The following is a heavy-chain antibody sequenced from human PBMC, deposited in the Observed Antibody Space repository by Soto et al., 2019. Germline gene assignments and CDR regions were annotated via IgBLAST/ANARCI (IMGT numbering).Heavy chain of an antibody. J-gene: IGHJ5*02. CDR1: GYASRANF. CDR2: ISPKSGGT. D-gene: IGHD2-8*01. Sequence: QIQLVQSGAEVKRPGASVKVSCKVSGYASRANFIYWVRQAPGQGLEWMGWISPKSGGTNYAQKFQDWVTMTWDSSLITAHMELSRLRSDDTASYFCATSMHLEIHFAFDPWGLGTVITVSS. CDR3: ATSMHLEIHFAFDP. V-gene: IGHV1-2*04.